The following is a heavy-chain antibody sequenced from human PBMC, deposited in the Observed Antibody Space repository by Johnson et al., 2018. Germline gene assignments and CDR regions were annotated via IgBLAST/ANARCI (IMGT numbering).Heavy chain of an antibody. J-gene: IGHJ3*02. CDR1: GFTFSSYA. CDR3: AKWSGYYGDYENAFDI. CDR2: ISYDGSNK. V-gene: IGHV3-30-3*02. D-gene: IGHD4-17*01. Sequence: QVQLVQSGGGVVQPGRSLRLSCAASGFTFSSYAMHWVRPAPGKGLAWVAVISYDGSNKYYADSVKGRFPISRDNSKNTLYLQMTTLGAEDTAVYYWAKWSGYYGDYENAFDIWGQGTMVTVSS.